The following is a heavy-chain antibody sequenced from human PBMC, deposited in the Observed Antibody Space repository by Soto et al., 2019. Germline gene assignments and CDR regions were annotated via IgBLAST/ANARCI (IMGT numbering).Heavy chain of an antibody. Sequence: SETLSLTCTVSGGAISSGDCYWSRIRQPPGKGLEWIGYIYYSGSTYYNPSLKSRVTISVDTSKNQFSLKLSSVTAADTAVYYCAGCWFWELCDYWGQRTLVTLSS. J-gene: IGHJ4*02. V-gene: IGHV4-30-4*01. CDR1: GGAISSGDCY. CDR2: IYYSGST. D-gene: IGHD3-10*01. CDR3: AGCWFWELCDY.